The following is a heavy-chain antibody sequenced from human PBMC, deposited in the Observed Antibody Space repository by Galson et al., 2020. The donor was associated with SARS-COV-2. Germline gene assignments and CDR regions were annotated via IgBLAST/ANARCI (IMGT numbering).Heavy chain of an antibody. D-gene: IGHD3-16*01. CDR1: GFTVFSNY. J-gene: IGHJ4*02. CDR3: AREGYGTYSAFDY. Sequence: PGGSLRLSCAASGFTVFSNYMNWVRQAPGKGLEWVSVMYTDGSTNFAVSVRGRFTMSRDTAKNTIYLQMNDLRADDTAVYYCAREGYGTYSAFDYWGQGTLVTVSS. CDR2: MYTDGST. V-gene: IGHV3-53*01.